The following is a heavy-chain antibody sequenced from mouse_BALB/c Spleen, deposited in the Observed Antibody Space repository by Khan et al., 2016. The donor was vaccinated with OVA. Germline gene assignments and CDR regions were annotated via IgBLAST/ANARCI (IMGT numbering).Heavy chain of an antibody. CDR1: GYIFTNYW. CDR3: AREEALYYFDY. J-gene: IGHJ2*01. Sequence: QVQLKQSGAELVRPGASVKLSCKTSGYIFTNYWIHWVKQRSGQGLEWIARIYPGTDNTYYNEKLKDKAILTVDKSSSTAYMQLGSLKSEDSAVYFCAREEALYYFDYWGQGTTLTVSS. V-gene: IGHV1-76*01. CDR2: IYPGTDNT. D-gene: IGHD3-2*02.